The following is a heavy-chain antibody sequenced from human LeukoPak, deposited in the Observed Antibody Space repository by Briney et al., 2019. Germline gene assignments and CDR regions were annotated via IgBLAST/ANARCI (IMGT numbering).Heavy chain of an antibody. CDR3: ARETYYYDTTYYYIKYFDY. D-gene: IGHD3-22*01. J-gene: IGHJ4*02. V-gene: IGHV3-11*01. CDR2: ISSSGSTI. CDR1: GFTFSDYY. Sequence: GGSQRLSCAASGFTFSDYYMSWIRQAPGKGLERVAYISSSGSTIYYADSVKGRFTISRDNAKNSLYLQMNSLRAEDTAVYYCARETYYYDTTYYYIKYFDYWGQGTLVTVSS.